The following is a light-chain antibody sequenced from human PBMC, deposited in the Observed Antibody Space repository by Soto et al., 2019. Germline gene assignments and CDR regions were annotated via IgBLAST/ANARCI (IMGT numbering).Light chain of an antibody. CDR1: QSVSSNS. V-gene: IGKV3-20*01. J-gene: IGKJ4*01. CDR2: GAS. Sequence: EIVLTQSPGTLSLSPGERATLSCRASQSVSSNSLAWYQQKPGQAPRLLIYGASNRATGIPDRFSGSGSGTDFTLTVSRLEPEDFAVYYCQQYVKSPPRTFGGGTRVEIK. CDR3: QQYVKSPPRT.